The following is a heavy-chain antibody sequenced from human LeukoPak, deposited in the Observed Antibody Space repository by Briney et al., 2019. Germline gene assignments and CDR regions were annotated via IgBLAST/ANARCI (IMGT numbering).Heavy chain of an antibody. J-gene: IGHJ3*02. CDR3: ARLGDYYDSSGYFDAFDI. CDR2: IYYGGST. V-gene: IGHV4-39*01. Sequence: GSLRLSCAASGFTFRSYSMNWVRQPPGKGLEWIGTIYYGGSTYYNPSLKSRVTISVDTSKKQFSLKLTSVTAADAAVYYCARLGDYYDSSGYFDAFDIWGQGTMVTVFS. D-gene: IGHD3-22*01. CDR1: GFTFRSYSMN.